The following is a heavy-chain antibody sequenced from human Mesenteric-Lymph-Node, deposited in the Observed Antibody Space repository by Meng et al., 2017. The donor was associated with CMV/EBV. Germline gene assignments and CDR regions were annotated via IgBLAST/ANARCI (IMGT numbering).Heavy chain of an antibody. J-gene: IGHJ4*02. CDR3: ARHQRWLKSEGGFNY. CDR2: INHSGST. D-gene: IGHD4-23*01. CDR1: GGSFSGYS. Sequence: VQQQEWGAGLLKPLGPLSPTCPVVGGSFSGYSWSWIRQPPGKGLEWIGEINHSGSTNYNPSLKSRVTISVDTSKNQFSLKLSSVTAADTAVYYCARHQRWLKSEGGFNYWGQGTLVTVSS. V-gene: IGHV4-34*01.